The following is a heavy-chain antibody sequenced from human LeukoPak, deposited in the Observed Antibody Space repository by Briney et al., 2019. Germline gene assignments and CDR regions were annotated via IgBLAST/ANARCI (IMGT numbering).Heavy chain of an antibody. CDR1: GFSVSDYY. CDR2: MRGSGET. V-gene: IGHV3-66*03. D-gene: IGHD6-25*01. CDR3: ARDRAATQDCVEFDH. J-gene: IGHJ5*02. Sequence: GGSLRLSCAVSGFSVSDYYMSWVRQAPGKGLGWVSLMRGSGETFYADSLKGRFTISRDDSKNTVYLQMSSLRVEDTAVYFCARDRAATQDCVEFDHWGQGTLVTVSS.